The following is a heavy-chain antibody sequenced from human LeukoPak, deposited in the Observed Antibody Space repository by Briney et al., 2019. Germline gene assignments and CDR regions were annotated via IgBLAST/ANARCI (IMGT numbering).Heavy chain of an antibody. D-gene: IGHD4-11*01. Sequence: GGSLRLSRAASGFTFSSYAMSWVRQAPGKGLEWVSVISGSGGSTYYADSVKGRFTISRDNSKNTVHLQMNSLRAEDTAVYYCAKDLYSNYVFYYYGMDVWGQGTTVTVSS. CDR1: GFTFSSYA. CDR2: ISGSGGST. V-gene: IGHV3-23*01. J-gene: IGHJ6*02. CDR3: AKDLYSNYVFYYYGMDV.